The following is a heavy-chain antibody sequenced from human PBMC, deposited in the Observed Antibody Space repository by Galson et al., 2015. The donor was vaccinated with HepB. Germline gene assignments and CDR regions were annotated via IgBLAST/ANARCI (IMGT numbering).Heavy chain of an antibody. J-gene: IGHJ4*02. CDR2: IIPIFGTA. CDR1: GGTFSSYA. V-gene: IGHV1-69*13. D-gene: IGHD2-2*02. CDR3: ARDTGYCSSTSCYKGGALDY. Sequence: SVKVSCKASGGTFSSYAISWVRQAPGQGLEWMGGIIPIFGTANYAQKFQGRVTITADESTSTAYMELSSLRSEDTAVYYCARDTGYCSSTSCYKGGALDYWGQGTLVTVSS.